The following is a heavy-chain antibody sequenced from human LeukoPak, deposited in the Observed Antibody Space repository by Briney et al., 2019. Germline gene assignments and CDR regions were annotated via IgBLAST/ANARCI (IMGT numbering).Heavy chain of an antibody. D-gene: IGHD3-22*01. Sequence: SETLSLTCAVYGGSFSGYYWSWIRQPPGKGLEWIGEINHSGSTNYNPSLKSRVTISVDTSKNQFSLKLSSVTAADTAVYYCARHHYDSSGYHGAFDIWGQGTMVTVSS. CDR1: GGSFSGYY. V-gene: IGHV4-34*01. J-gene: IGHJ3*02. CDR2: INHSGST. CDR3: ARHHYDSSGYHGAFDI.